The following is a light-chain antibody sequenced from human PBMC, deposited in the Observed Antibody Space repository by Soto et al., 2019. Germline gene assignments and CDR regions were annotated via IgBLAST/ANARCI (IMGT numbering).Light chain of an antibody. Sequence: DIQMTQSPSSLSASVGNRVTITCRASQSISNFLNWYQQKPGKAPKLPIYAASSLQSGVPSRFSGSGSGTDFTLTISSLQPEDSATYYCQQSYSTPPTFGQGTKVDIK. V-gene: IGKV1-39*01. CDR2: AAS. J-gene: IGKJ1*01. CDR3: QQSYSTPPT. CDR1: QSISNF.